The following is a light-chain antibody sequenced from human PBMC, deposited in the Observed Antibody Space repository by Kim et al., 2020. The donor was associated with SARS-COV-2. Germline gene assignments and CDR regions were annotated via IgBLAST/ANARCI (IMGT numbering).Light chain of an antibody. V-gene: IGLV2-11*01. CDR3: CSYAGSTRV. CDR1: SSDVGGYNY. CDR2: DVS. J-gene: IGLJ3*02. Sequence: PGQSVTISCTGTSSDVGGYNYVSWYQQHPGKAPKLMIYDVSKRPSGVPDRFSGSKSGNTASLTISGLQAEDEADYYCCSYAGSTRVFGGGTKLTV.